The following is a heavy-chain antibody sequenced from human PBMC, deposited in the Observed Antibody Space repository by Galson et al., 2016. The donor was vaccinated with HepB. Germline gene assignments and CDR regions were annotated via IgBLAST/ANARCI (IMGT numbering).Heavy chain of an antibody. V-gene: IGHV3-30-3*02. CDR2: MAYDGNQK. J-gene: IGHJ4*02. CDR1: GFTFGASP. CDR3: AKRHEYCPPVGCSVDY. D-gene: IGHD2/OR15-2a*01. Sequence: SLRLSCAASGFTFGASPMHWVRQAPGKGLEWVAVMAYDGNQKYAASVKDRFTISRDNSKNTLYVQMSSLRADDTAVYFCAKRHEYCPPVGCSVDYWGQGTLVSVSS.